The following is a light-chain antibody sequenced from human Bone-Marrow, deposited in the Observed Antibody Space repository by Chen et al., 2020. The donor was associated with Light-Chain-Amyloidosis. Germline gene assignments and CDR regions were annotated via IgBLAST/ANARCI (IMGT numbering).Light chain of an antibody. CDR3: QVWDRSSDRPV. CDR2: DDS. J-gene: IGLJ3*02. Sequence: SYVLTQPSSVSVAPGQTATMACVGNNIGSTSVHWYQKTPGQAPLLVVYDDSDRPSGIPVRLSGSNSGNTATLTISRVEAGDEADYYCQVWDRSSDRPVFGGGTKLTVL. CDR1: NIGSTS. V-gene: IGLV3-21*02.